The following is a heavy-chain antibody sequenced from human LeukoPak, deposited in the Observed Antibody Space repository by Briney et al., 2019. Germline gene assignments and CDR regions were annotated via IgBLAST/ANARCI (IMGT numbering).Heavy chain of an antibody. CDR3: ARGRNFMVRGKVNWFDP. J-gene: IGHJ5*02. CDR2: INHSGST. V-gene: IGHV4-34*01. Sequence: SETLSLTCAVYGGSFSGYYWSWIRQPPGKGLGWIGEINHSGSTNYNPSLKSRVTISVDTSKNQFSLKLSSVTAADTAVYYCARGRNFMVRGKVNWFDPWGQGTLVTVSS. CDR1: GGSFSGYY. D-gene: IGHD3-10*01.